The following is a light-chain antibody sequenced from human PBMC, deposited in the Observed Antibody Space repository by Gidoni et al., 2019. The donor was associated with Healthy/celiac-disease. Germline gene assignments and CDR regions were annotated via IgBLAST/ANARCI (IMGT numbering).Light chain of an antibody. Sequence: DIQMTQSTSPLPASVVDRVTITCQASQDISNYLNWYQQKPGKAPKLLIYDASNMETGVPSRFSGSGSGTDFTFTISSLQPEDIATYYCQQYGNLPPSCSFGQGTKLEIK. V-gene: IGKV1-33*01. CDR2: DAS. J-gene: IGKJ2*04. CDR1: QDISNY. CDR3: QQYGNLPPSCS.